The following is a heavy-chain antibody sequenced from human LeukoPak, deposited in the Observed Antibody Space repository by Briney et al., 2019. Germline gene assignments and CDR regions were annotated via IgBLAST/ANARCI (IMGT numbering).Heavy chain of an antibody. D-gene: IGHD5-18*01. CDR1: GFTLSSYE. CDR3: ARASYGYLDY. J-gene: IGHJ4*02. CDR2: ISSSGSTI. Sequence: GGSLRLSCAASGFTLSSYEMNWVRQAPGKGLEWVSYISSSGSTIYYADSVKGRFTISRDNAKNSLYLQMNSLRAEDTAVYYCARASYGYLDYWGQGTLVTVSS. V-gene: IGHV3-48*03.